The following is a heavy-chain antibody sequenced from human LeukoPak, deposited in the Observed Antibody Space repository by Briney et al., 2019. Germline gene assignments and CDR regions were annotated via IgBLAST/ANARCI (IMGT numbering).Heavy chain of an antibody. J-gene: IGHJ4*02. Sequence: GGSLRLSCAASGFTFDDYAMHWVRQAPGKGLEWVSLISGDGGSTYYADSVKGRVTISSDNSKNPLYLQMNSLRTEDTALYYCARGGITSSTQFDYWGQGTLVTVSS. CDR1: GFTFDDYA. CDR3: ARGGITSSTQFDY. CDR2: ISGDGGST. V-gene: IGHV3-43*02. D-gene: IGHD2-2*01.